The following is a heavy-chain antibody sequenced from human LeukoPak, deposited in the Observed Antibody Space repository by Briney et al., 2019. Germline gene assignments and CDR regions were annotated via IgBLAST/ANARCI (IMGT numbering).Heavy chain of an antibody. D-gene: IGHD6-19*01. Sequence: GGSLRLSCAASGFTVSSNHMSWVRQAPGKGLEWVSVIYSGGSTYYADSVKGRFTISRHNSKNTLYLQMNSLRAEDTAVYYCARAAQWLAPYDAFDIWGQGTMVTVSS. CDR2: IYSGGST. CDR3: ARAAQWLAPYDAFDI. V-gene: IGHV3-53*04. J-gene: IGHJ3*02. CDR1: GFTVSSNH.